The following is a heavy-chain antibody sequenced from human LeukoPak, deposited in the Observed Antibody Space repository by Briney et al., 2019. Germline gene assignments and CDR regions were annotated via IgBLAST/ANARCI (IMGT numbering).Heavy chain of an antibody. CDR2: ISGAGDRT. V-gene: IGHV3-23*01. CDR3: AKARIPSGNGYYSD. J-gene: IGHJ4*02. D-gene: IGHD3-22*01. Sequence: PGGSLRLSCAGSGFPFSSYAMSWVRQAPGKGLEWVSDISGAGDRTYYADSVKGRFTISRDNSKNTLYLQMNSLRAEDTAIYYCAKARIPSGNGYYSDWGQGTLVTVSS. CDR1: GFPFSSYA.